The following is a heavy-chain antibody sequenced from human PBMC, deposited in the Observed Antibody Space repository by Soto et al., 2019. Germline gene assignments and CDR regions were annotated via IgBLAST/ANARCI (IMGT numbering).Heavy chain of an antibody. CDR2: IYYSGST. J-gene: IGHJ4*02. D-gene: IGHD3-10*01. Sequence: SETLSLTCTVSGVSISSYYWSWIRQPPGKGLEWIGYIYYSGSTNYNPSLKSRVTISVDTSKNQFSLKLSSVTAADTAVYYCAREVVYYGSGSYRLFDYWGQGTLVTVSS. CDR1: GVSISSYY. V-gene: IGHV4-59*01. CDR3: AREVVYYGSGSYRLFDY.